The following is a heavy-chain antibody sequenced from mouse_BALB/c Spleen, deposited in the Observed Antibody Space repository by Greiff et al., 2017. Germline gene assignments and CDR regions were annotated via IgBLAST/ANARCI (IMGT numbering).Heavy chain of an antibody. CDR2: ISSGSSTI. D-gene: IGHD1-1*01. Sequence: EVKLMESGGGLVQPGGSRKLSCAASGFTFSSFGMHWVRQAPEKGLEWVAYISSGSSTIYYADTVKGRFTISRDNPKNTLFLQMTSLRSEDTAMYYCARIVATDYAMDYWGQGTSVTVSS. J-gene: IGHJ4*01. CDR1: GFTFSSFG. V-gene: IGHV5-17*02. CDR3: ARIVATDYAMDY.